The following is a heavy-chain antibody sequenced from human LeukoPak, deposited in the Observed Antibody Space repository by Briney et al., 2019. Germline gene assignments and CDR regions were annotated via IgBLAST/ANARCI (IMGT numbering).Heavy chain of an antibody. CDR1: GGSISSYY. Sequence: KPSETLSLICTVSGGSISSYYWSWIRQPPGKGLEWIGYIYYSGSTNYNPSLNSGSTNYNPSFKSRVTISLDTSKNQLSLKLRSVTAADSAVYYCARTNWGLVDYWGQGTLVTVSS. J-gene: IGHJ4*02. V-gene: IGHV4-59*01. CDR2: IYYSGST. CDR3: ARTNWGLVDY. D-gene: IGHD7-27*01.